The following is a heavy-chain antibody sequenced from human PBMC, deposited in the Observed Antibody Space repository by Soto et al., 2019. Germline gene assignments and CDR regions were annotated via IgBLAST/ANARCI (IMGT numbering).Heavy chain of an antibody. CDR3: AAGIVVVPYYYYYGMDV. J-gene: IGHJ6*02. CDR2: IVVGSGNT. D-gene: IGHD2-2*01. V-gene: IGHV1-58*01. CDR1: GFTFTSSA. Sequence: VASVKVSCKASGFTFTSSAVQWVRQARGQRLEWIGWIVVGSGNTNYAQKFQERVTITRDMSTSTAYMELSSLRSEDTAVYYCAAGIVVVPYYYYYGMDVWGQGTTVTVSS.